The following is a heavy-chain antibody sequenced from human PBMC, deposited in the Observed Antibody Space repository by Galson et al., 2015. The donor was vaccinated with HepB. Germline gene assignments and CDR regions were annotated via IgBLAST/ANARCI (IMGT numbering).Heavy chain of an antibody. J-gene: IGHJ4*02. CDR3: ATDAFLGWDSSGSGL. CDR1: RVSFSTFG. V-gene: IGHV3-48*01. Sequence: SLRLSCAASRVSFSTFGMNWVRQAPGKGLEWVSYISSSGDTIYYTGSVKGRFTISRDNAKNSLSLQMNSLRAEDTAVYYCATDAFLGWDSSGSGLWGQGTLVTVSP. CDR2: ISSSGDTI. D-gene: IGHD3-22*01.